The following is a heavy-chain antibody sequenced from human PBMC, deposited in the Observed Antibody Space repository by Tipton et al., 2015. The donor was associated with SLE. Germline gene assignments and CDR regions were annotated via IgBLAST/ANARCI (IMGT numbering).Heavy chain of an antibody. CDR1: GGSISSHY. V-gene: IGHV4-59*07. CDR2: IYYSGST. D-gene: IGHD2-8*01. Sequence: TLSLTCTVSGGSISSHYWSWIRQPPGKGLEWIGYIYYSGSTNYNPSLKSRVTISVDTSKNQFSLKLSSVTAADTAVYYCARQYEYCTNGVCRSYWYFDLWGRGTLVTVSS. J-gene: IGHJ2*01. CDR3: ARQYEYCTNGVCRSYWYFDL.